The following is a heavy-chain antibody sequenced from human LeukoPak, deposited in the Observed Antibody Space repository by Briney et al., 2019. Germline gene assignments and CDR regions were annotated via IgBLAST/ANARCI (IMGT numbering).Heavy chain of an antibody. V-gene: IGHV4-38-2*02. CDR2: IYHSGST. CDR1: GYSISSGYY. D-gene: IGHD6-13*01. J-gene: IGHJ4*02. CDR3: ARGQGIAAAAAYY. Sequence: PSETLSLTCTVSGYSISSGYYWGWIRQPPGKGLEWIGSIYHSGSTYYSPSLKSRVTISVDTSKNQFSLKLRSVTAADAAVYYCARGQGIAAAAAYYWGQGTLVTVSS.